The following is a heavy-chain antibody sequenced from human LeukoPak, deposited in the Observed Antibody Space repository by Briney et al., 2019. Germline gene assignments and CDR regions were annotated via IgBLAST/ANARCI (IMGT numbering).Heavy chain of an antibody. D-gene: IGHD6-19*01. CDR3: ARWEWLVNYYYYYMDV. J-gene: IGHJ6*03. CDR2: INSDGSST. CDR1: GFTFSSYW. V-gene: IGHV3-74*01. Sequence: GGSLRLSCAASGFTFSSYWMHWVRQAPGKGLVWVSRINSDGSSTSCADSVKGRFTISRDNAKNTLYLQMNSLRAEDTAVYYCARWEWLVNYYYYYMDVWGKGTTVTVSS.